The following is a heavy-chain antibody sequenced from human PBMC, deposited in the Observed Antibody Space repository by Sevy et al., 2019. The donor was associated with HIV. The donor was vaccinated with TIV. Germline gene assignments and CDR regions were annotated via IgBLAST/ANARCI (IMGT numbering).Heavy chain of an antibody. CDR2: IYYSGST. Sequence: SETLSLTCTVSGGSISSGGYYWSWIRQHPGKGPEWIGYIYYSGSTYYNPSLKSRVTISVDTSKNQFSLKLSSVTAADTAVYYCARDGGAHSSGYRRYFDYWGQGTLVTVSS. D-gene: IGHD3-22*01. CDR1: GGSISSGGYY. CDR3: ARDGGAHSSGYRRYFDY. J-gene: IGHJ4*02. V-gene: IGHV4-31*03.